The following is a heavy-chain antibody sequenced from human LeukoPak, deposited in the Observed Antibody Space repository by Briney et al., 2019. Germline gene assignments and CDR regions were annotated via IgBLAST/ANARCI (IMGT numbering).Heavy chain of an antibody. CDR1: GFTFSSYS. V-gene: IGHV3-23*01. D-gene: IGHD2-2*01. Sequence: GGSLRLSCAASGFTFSSYSMNWVRQAPGKGLEWVSAISGSGRDTYYTDSVKGRFTISRDNSKNTLYLQMHSLRAEDTAVYYCAKAGAVCSSTSCYANYWGQGTLVTVSS. CDR3: AKAGAVCSSTSCYANY. J-gene: IGHJ4*02. CDR2: ISGSGRDT.